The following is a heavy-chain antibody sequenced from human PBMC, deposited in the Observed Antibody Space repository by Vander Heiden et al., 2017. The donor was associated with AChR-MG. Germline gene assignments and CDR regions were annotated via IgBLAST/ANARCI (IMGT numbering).Heavy chain of an antibody. D-gene: IGHD3-22*01. Sequence: EVQLVQSGAEVKKPGESLKISCKGSGYSFTSYWIGWVRQMPGKGLEWMGIIYPGDSDTRYSPFFQGQVTISADKSISTAYLQWSSLKASDTAMYYCARLKNYYDSSGYYGHWGQGTLVTVSS. CDR2: IYPGDSDT. V-gene: IGHV5-51*01. CDR3: ARLKNYYDSSGYYGH. J-gene: IGHJ4*02. CDR1: GYSFTSYW.